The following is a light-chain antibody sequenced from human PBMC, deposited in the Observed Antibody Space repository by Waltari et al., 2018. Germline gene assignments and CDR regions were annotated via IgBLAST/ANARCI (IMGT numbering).Light chain of an antibody. CDR2: VGS. Sequence: DIVMTQSPVSLSVTPGEPAAISCTSSESLFRSDKGRHYLAWYLQKPGQSPHLLVYVGSTRASGVPDRFSGSGSDTDFILRISAVEAEDAGVYYGLQGRQTPFTFGQGTKLEI. CDR3: LQGRQTPFT. V-gene: IGKV2-28*01. CDR1: ESLFRSDKGRHY. J-gene: IGKJ2*01.